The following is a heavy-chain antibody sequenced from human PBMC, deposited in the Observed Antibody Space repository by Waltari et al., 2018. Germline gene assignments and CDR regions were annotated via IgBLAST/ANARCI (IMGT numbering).Heavy chain of an antibody. CDR1: GLPFRRYA. D-gene: IGHD2-2*03. CDR3: ARDGYCSSTNCYSFDY. Sequence: QVQLVESGGGVVQPGRSLRLSCAASGLPFRRYAMPWARQAPGKGLEWVAVISYDGSNKYYADSVKGRFTISRDNSKNTLYLQMNSLRAEDTAVYYCARDGYCSSTNCYSFDYWGQGTLVTVSS. V-gene: IGHV3-30*04. J-gene: IGHJ4*02. CDR2: ISYDGSNK.